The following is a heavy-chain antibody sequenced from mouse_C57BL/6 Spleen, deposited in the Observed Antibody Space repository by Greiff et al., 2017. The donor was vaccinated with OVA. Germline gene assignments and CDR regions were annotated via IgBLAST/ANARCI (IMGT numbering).Heavy chain of an antibody. CDR2: IDPSDSYT. CDR1: GYTFTSYW. CDR3: ASLLTGTDN. D-gene: IGHD4-1*01. J-gene: IGHJ2*01. V-gene: IGHV1-69*01. Sequence: QVQLQQPGAELVMPGASVKLSCKASGYTFTSYWMHWVKQRPGQGLEWIGEIDPSDSYTNYNQKFKGKSTLTVDKSSSTAYMQLSSLTSEDSAVYYCASLLTGTDNWGQGTTLTVSS.